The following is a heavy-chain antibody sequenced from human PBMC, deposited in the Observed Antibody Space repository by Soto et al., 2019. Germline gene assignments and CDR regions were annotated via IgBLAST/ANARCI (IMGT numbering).Heavy chain of an antibody. D-gene: IGHD6-13*01. J-gene: IGHJ4*02. V-gene: IGHV4-34*01. Sequence: SKTLSLTSAVYGASFSGYYWSWIRQPPGKGLEWIGEINHSGSTNYNPSLKSRVTISVDTSKNQFSLKLSSVTAADTAVYYCARGIRSAAGTALFDYWGQGTLVTASS. CDR3: ARGIRSAAGTALFDY. CDR2: INHSGST. CDR1: GASFSGYY.